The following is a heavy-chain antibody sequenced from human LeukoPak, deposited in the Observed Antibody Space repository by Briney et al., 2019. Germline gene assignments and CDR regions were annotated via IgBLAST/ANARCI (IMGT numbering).Heavy chain of an antibody. Sequence: GGSLRLSCAASGFTFSSYAMHWVRQAPGKGLEWVAVISYDGSNKYYADSVKGRFTISRDNSKNTLYLQMNSLRAEDTAVYYCARAPPLQYCSGGSCYGIDVGGYFDYWGQGTLVTVSS. CDR1: GFTFSSYA. CDR3: ARAPPLQYCSGGSCYGIDVGGYFDY. J-gene: IGHJ4*02. D-gene: IGHD2-15*01. CDR2: ISYDGSNK. V-gene: IGHV3-30-3*01.